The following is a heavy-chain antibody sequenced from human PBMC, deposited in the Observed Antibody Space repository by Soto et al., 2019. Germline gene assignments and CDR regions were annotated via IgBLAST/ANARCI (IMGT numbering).Heavy chain of an antibody. D-gene: IGHD6-13*01. CDR2: IYYSGST. CDR3: ARVPGIAAAGYFDY. J-gene: IGHJ4*02. Sequence: QVQLQESGPGLVKPSETLSLTCTVSGGSISSYYWSWIRQPPGKGLEWIGYIYYSGSTNYNPSLKSRVTRSVDTSKNQFSLKLSSVTAADTAVYYCARVPGIAAAGYFDYWGQGTLVTVSS. CDR1: GGSISSYY. V-gene: IGHV4-59*01.